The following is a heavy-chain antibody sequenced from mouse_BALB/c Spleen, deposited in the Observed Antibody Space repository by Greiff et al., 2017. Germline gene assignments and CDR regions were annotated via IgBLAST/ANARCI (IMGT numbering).Heavy chain of an antibody. Sequence: VQLHQPGAELVRPGASVKLSCKASGYTFTSYWMNWVKQRPEQGLEWIGRIDPYDSETHYNQKFKDKAILTVDKSSSTAYMQRSSLTSEDSAVYYCASTVVATPYAMDYWGQGTSVTVSS. CDR3: ASTVVATPYAMDY. CDR1: GYTFTSYW. J-gene: IGHJ4*01. CDR2: IDPYDSET. D-gene: IGHD1-1*01. V-gene: IGHV1-74*01.